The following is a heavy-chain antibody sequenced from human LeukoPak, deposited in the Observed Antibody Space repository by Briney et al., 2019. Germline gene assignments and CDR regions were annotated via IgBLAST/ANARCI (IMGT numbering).Heavy chain of an antibody. D-gene: IGHD3-16*01. CDR3: ARRFWVSYYMDV. CDR1: GGSFSGYY. CDR2: INHSGST. V-gene: IGHV4-34*01. J-gene: IGHJ6*03. Sequence: KPSETLSLTCAVYGGSFSGYYWSWIRQPPGKGLEWIGEINHSGSTNYNPSLKSRVTISVDTSKSQFSLKLSSVTAADTAVYYCARRFWVSYYMDVWGKGTTVTISS.